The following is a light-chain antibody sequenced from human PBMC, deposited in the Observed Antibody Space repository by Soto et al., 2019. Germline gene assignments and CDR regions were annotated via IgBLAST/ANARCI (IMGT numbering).Light chain of an antibody. CDR1: QSISSW. CDR2: DAS. J-gene: IGKJ1*01. Sequence: DIQMTQSPSTLSAFVGGRVTITCGASQSISSWLAWYQQTPGKAPKLLIYDASSLESGVPSRFSGSGTGTEFTLTISSLQPDDFATYYCQHYNSYSEAFGQGTKADIK. V-gene: IGKV1-5*01. CDR3: QHYNSYSEA.